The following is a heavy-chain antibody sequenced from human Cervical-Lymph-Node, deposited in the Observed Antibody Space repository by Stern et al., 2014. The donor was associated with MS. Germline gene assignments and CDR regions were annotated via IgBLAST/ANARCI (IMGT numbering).Heavy chain of an antibody. CDR1: GFPFSDYS. CDR3: ARRVGRTTVTTFDP. CDR2: ISSNSTFK. J-gene: IGHJ5*02. Sequence: EVQLVESGGGLVKPGGSLRLSCAASGFPFSDYSMYWVRQAPGPGLEWVSSISSNSTFKHYADSVKGRFTISRDNAKNSLFLEMNSLRGEDTATYYCARRVGRTTVTTFDPWGQGTLVTVSS. V-gene: IGHV3-21*01. D-gene: IGHD4-17*01.